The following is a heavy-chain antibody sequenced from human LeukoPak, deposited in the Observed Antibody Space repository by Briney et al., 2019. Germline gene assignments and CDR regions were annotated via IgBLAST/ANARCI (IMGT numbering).Heavy chain of an antibody. V-gene: IGHV3-23*01. CDR3: AKSSELRSLGWFQGSHMDV. CDR1: GFNVSTYA. J-gene: IGHJ6*03. Sequence: GGSLRLSCAASGFNVSTYAMNWVRLAPGKGPEWVSSLSGSGVLTNYAGSVKGRFTISRDTSKNTLHLQMNSLTFEDTAIYFCAKSSELRSLGWFQGSHMDVWGKGTTVTVSS. CDR2: LSGSGVLT. D-gene: IGHD3-3*01.